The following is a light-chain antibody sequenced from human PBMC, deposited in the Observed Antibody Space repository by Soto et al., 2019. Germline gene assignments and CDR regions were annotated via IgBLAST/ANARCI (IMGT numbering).Light chain of an antibody. CDR1: QSISSY. V-gene: IGKV3-11*01. CDR2: DAS. Sequence: EIVLTRSPFTLSLCPGERATVSCRASQSISSYLAWYQQKPGQAPRLLIYDASNRATGIPPRFSGSGSGTDFTLTISSLETEDFAVYLCQQRGNWPPTFGGGTKVDIK. CDR3: QQRGNWPPT. J-gene: IGKJ4*01.